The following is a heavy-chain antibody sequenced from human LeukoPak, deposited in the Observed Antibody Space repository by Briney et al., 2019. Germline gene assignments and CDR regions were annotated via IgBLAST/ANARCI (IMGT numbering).Heavy chain of an antibody. D-gene: IGHD3-10*01. CDR1: GYTFTGYY. CDR2: INPNSGGT. Sequence: ASVKVSCKASGYTFTGYYMHWVRQAPGQGLEWMGWINPNSGGTNYAQKFQGRVTMTRDTSISTAYMELSRLRSDDTAVYYCAREGSGGSGSYYDFDYWGQGTLVTVSS. J-gene: IGHJ4*02. CDR3: AREGSGGSGSYYDFDY. V-gene: IGHV1-2*02.